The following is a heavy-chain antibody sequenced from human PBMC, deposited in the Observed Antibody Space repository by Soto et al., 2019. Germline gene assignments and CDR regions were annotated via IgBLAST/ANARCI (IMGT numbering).Heavy chain of an antibody. CDR2: IYYSGST. J-gene: IGHJ4*02. CDR3: ARDSSGYYYTKHFDY. Sequence: SETLSLTCTVSGGSISSSSYYWGWIRQPPGKGLEWIGSIYYSGSTYYNPSLKSRVTISVDTSKNQFSLKLSSVTAADTAVYYCARDSSGYYYTKHFDYWGQGTLVTVSS. CDR1: GGSISSSSYY. V-gene: IGHV4-39*01. D-gene: IGHD3-22*01.